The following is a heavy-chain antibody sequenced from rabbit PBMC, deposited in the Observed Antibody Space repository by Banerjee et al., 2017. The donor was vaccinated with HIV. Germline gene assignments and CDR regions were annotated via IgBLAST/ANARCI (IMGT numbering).Heavy chain of an antibody. CDR2: IDPVFGRT. CDR1: GFDFSSYG. V-gene: IGHV1S47*01. Sequence: QEQLEESGGGLVKPEGSLTLTCKASGFDFSSYGVSWVRQAPGKGLEWIGYIDPVFGRTYYASWVNGRFTISSHNAQNTLYLQLNSLTAADTATYFCVSGSSGYLWGQGTLVTVS. D-gene: IGHD1-1*01. CDR3: VSGSSGYL. J-gene: IGHJ3*01.